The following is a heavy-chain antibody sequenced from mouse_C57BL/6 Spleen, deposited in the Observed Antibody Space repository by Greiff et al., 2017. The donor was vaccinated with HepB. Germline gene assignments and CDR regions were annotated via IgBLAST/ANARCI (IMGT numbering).Heavy chain of an antibody. CDR3: ARMVYDGCSYAMDY. CDR2: IYPSSGNT. CDR1: GYTFTSYG. J-gene: IGHJ4*01. Sequence: VQLQQPGAELARPGASVKLSCKASGYTFTSYGISWVKQRTGQGLEWIGEIYPSSGNTNYNEKFKGKATMTADKSSSTAYMKLRSLTSEDSAVYFCARMVYDGCSYAMDYWGQGTTVTVSS. D-gene: IGHD2-3*01. V-gene: IGHV1-81*01.